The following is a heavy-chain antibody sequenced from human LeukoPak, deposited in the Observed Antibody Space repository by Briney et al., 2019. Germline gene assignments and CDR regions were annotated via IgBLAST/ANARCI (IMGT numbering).Heavy chain of an antibody. J-gene: IGHJ4*02. V-gene: IGHV4-61*02. D-gene: IGHD3-10*01. Sequence: SETLSLTCTVSGDSISSDDYYWSWIRQPAGKGLEWIGRFSASGNSNYNPSLKSRLTISVDTSKNQFSLKLSSVTAADTAVYYCARPTRGASYGSGSYKGDYWGQGTLVTVSS. CDR3: ARPTRGASYGSGSYKGDY. CDR2: FSASGNS. CDR1: GDSISSDDYY.